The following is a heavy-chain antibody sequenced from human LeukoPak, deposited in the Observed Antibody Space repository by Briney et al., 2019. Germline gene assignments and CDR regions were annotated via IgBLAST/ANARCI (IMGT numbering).Heavy chain of an antibody. CDR3: ARHTGRPQAGWFDP. CDR1: GNTFSTYW. Sequence: GESLKISCKDVGNTFSTYWVGWVRQMPGKGLEYMGIIFPRTSEVRYGPAFQGQVTISADKSLSTAYLQWTGLKASDTAMYYCARHTGRPQAGWFDPWGQGTLATVSA. V-gene: IGHV5-51*01. D-gene: IGHD3-10*01. J-gene: IGHJ5*02. CDR2: IFPRTSEV.